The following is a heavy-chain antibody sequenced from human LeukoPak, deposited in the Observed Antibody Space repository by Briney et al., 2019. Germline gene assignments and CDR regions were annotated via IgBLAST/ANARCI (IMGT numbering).Heavy chain of an antibody. CDR3: AMHTSGWPFYYYFDL. D-gene: IGHD6-19*01. CDR2: IYSGGST. CDR1: GFTVSSNY. J-gene: IGHJ2*01. Sequence: GGSLRLSCAASGFTVSSNYMSWVRQAPGKGLEWVSLIYSGGSTYYADSVKGRFIHSRDNSKNTLYLQMNSLRAEDTAVYYCAMHTSGWPFYYYFDLWGRGTLVTVSS. V-gene: IGHV3-66*01.